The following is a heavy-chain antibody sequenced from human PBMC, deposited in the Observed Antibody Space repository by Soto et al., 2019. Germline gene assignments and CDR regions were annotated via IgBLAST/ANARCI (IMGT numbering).Heavy chain of an antibody. J-gene: IGHJ6*02. CDR2: IIPIFGTA. CDR1: GGTFSSYA. D-gene: IGHD3-22*01. Sequence: GASVKVSCKASGGTFSSYAISWVRQAPGQGLEWMGGIIPIFGTANYAQKFQGRVTITADESTSTAYMELSSLRSEDTAVYYCARGIVPLYYYYGMDVWGQGTTVTVSS. CDR3: ARGIVPLYYYYGMDV. V-gene: IGHV1-69*13.